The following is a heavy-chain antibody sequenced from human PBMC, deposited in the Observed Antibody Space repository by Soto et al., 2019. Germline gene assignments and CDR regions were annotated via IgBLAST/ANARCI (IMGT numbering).Heavy chain of an antibody. V-gene: IGHV1-2*02. CDR3: AREPMVRAAHGFDI. Sequence: ASVKVSCTASGYTFTGHYMHWVRQAPGQGLEWMGWINPNSVGTNYAQKFQGRVTMTRDTSISTACMELSRLRSDDTAVYYCAREPMVRAAHGFDIWGQGTMVTGSS. CDR1: GYTFTGHY. D-gene: IGHD3-10*01. CDR2: INPNSVGT. J-gene: IGHJ3*02.